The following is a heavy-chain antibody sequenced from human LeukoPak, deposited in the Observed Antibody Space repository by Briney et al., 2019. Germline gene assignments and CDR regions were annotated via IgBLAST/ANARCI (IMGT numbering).Heavy chain of an antibody. CDR1: GGSISSGGYY. V-gene: IGHV4-61*08. Sequence: SETLSLTCTVSGGSISSGGYYWSWVRQPPGKGLEWVGFIYSDGSTNYNPSLKSRVTISVDTSKNQFSLKLSSVTAADTAVYYCARHGWELLDYYYYYGMDVWGQGTTVTVSS. CDR2: IYSDGST. J-gene: IGHJ6*02. D-gene: IGHD1-26*01. CDR3: ARHGWELLDYYYYYGMDV.